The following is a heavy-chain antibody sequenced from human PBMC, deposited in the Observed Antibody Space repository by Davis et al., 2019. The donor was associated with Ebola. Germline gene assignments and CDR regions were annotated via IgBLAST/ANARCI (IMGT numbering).Heavy chain of an antibody. Sequence: SVKVSCKASGFTFSNSAMQWVRQARGQRPEWIGSIVVGNVNTNSAQKFQGRVTITRDMSTSTSYLDLSNLRSEDTAVYYCAASAGTVGKFDYWGQGTLVTVPS. CDR3: AASAGTVGKFDY. CDR1: GFTFSNSA. J-gene: IGHJ4*01. CDR2: IVVGNVNT. V-gene: IGHV1-58*02. D-gene: IGHD1-14*01.